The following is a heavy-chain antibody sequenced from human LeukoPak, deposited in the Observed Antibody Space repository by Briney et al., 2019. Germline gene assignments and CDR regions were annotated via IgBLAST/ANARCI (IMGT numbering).Heavy chain of an antibody. J-gene: IGHJ4*02. V-gene: IGHV3-30*02. CDR1: GFTFSSYG. D-gene: IGHD6-19*01. CDR2: IRYDGSNK. Sequence: GGSLRLSCAASGFTFSSYGMHWVRQAPGKGLEWVAFIRYDGSNKYYADSVKGRFTISRDNSKNTLYLQMNSLRAEDTAVYYCAKFHGAYSSGWSWFDYWGQGTLVTVSS. CDR3: AKFHGAYSSGWSWFDY.